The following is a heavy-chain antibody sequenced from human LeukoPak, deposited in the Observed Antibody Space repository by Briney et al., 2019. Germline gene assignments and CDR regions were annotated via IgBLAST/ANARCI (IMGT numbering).Heavy chain of an antibody. V-gene: IGHV3-7*01. D-gene: IGHD2-21*02. CDR2: IKEDGSVK. CDR1: GMTFSRYW. CDR3: ARDKPCGDCADY. Sequence: PGGSLRLSCAASGMTFSRYWMNWVSQAPGRGLEWVANIKEDGSVKNYVDSVRGRFTVSRDNAKNSLYLQMNSLRAEDTAVYYCARDKPCGDCADYWGQGTLVTVSS. J-gene: IGHJ4*02.